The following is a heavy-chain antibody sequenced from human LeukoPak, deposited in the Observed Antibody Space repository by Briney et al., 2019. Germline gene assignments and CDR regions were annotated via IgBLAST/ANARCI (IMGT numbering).Heavy chain of an antibody. CDR2: IYCSGSAYSGSA. V-gene: IGHV4-39*01. CDR3: ASRVCSGGSCYVDY. D-gene: IGHD2-15*01. Sequence: PSETLSLTCTVSGGSIRTNNYYWGWIRQPPGEGLEWIGSIYCSGSAYSGSAYYNPSLKSRVTISVDTSENQFSLKVNSVTAADTAVYFCASRVCSGGSCYVDYWGQGILVTVSS. CDR1: GGSIRTNNYY. J-gene: IGHJ4*02.